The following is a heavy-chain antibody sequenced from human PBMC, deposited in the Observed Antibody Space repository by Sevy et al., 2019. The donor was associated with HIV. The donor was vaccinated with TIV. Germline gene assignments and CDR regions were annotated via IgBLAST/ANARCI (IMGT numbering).Heavy chain of an antibody. Sequence: GGSLRLSCAASGFTFSSYGMHWVRQAPGKGLEWVAVISYDGSNKYYADSVKGRFTISRDNSKNTLYLQMNSLRVEDTAVYYCAKGRVLLWFGELVSDFDYWGQGTLVTVSS. J-gene: IGHJ4*02. CDR2: ISYDGSNK. CDR3: AKGRVLLWFGELVSDFDY. V-gene: IGHV3-30*18. D-gene: IGHD3-10*01. CDR1: GFTFSSYG.